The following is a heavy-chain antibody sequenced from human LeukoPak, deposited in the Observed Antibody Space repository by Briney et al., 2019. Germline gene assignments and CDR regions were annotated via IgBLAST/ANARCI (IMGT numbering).Heavy chain of an antibody. D-gene: IGHD5-18*01. CDR3: ASNSRGYSYGDALDY. Sequence: SVKVSCKASGGTFSSYAISWVRQAPGQGLEWMGRIIPIFGTANYAQKFQGRVTITTDESTSTAYMELSSLRSEDTAVYYCASNSRGYSYGDALDYWGQGTLVTVSS. J-gene: IGHJ4*02. CDR2: IIPIFGTA. V-gene: IGHV1-69*05. CDR1: GGTFSSYA.